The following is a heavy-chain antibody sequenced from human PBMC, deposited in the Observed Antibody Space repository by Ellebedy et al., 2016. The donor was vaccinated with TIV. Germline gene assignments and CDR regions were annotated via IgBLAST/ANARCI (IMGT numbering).Heavy chain of an antibody. J-gene: IGHJ2*01. CDR3: ARSRLGGGHWYFDF. Sequence: ASVEVSCXVSAYTFTRYGMSWVRQAPGQGLEWMGWIAVYNGHTKYAQKFQDRVVMTTETATSTVYMELRSLRSDDTAVYYCARSRLGGGHWYFDFWGRGTLVTVSS. CDR2: IAVYNGHT. CDR1: AYTFTRYG. D-gene: IGHD3-10*01. V-gene: IGHV1-18*01.